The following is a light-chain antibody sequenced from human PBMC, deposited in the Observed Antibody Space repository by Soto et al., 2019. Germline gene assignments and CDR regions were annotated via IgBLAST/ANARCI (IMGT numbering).Light chain of an antibody. CDR2: AAA. CDR1: QSISSY. J-gene: IGKJ4*01. V-gene: IGKV1-39*01. Sequence: DIQMTQSPSSLSASVGDRVTITCRASQSISSYLNWYQQKPGKAPKLLIYAAASLQSGVPSRFSGSGSGTAFTLTLSSLQPEDFATYYCKQSYSTPHTFGG. CDR3: KQSYSTPHT.